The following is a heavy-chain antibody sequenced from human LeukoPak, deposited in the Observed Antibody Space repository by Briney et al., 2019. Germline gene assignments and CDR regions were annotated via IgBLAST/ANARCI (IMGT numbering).Heavy chain of an antibody. CDR1: GGSISGADYY. D-gene: IGHD1-26*01. Sequence: SETLSLTCTVSGGSISGADYYWSWIRQPPGKGLEWIGYVYHSGLTYYNPSLKSRLAISVDTSKNQFSLQLNSVTPEDTAVYYCARGEWELLSHYWYFDLWGRGTLVTVSS. CDR2: VYHSGLT. J-gene: IGHJ2*01. CDR3: ARGEWELLSHYWYFDL. V-gene: IGHV4-30-4*01.